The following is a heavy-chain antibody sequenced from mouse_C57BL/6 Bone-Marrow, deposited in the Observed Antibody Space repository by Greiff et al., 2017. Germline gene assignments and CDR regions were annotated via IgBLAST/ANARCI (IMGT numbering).Heavy chain of an antibody. CDR1: GFSLTSYG. Sequence: VMLVESGPGLVAPSQSLSITCTVSGFSLTSYGVDWVRQSPGKGLEWLGVIWGVGSTNYNSALKSRLSISKDNSKSQVFLKMNSLQTDDTAMYXWATIQRKFAYWGQGTLVTVSA. V-gene: IGHV2-6*01. CDR2: IWGVGST. J-gene: IGHJ3*01. CDR3: ATIQRKFAY.